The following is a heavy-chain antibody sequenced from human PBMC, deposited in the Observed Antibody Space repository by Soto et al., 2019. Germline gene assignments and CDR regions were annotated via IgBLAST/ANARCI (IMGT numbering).Heavy chain of an antibody. V-gene: IGHV3-74*01. Sequence: EVQLVESGGGLVQPGGSLRLSCAASGFTFSSDWMNWARQSPGKGLEWVSRIISGGTRVSYADSVKGRFIITRDNAKNTLFLEMHSLTADDTAVYYCARERTSKGGMDIWGQGTTVTVSS. CDR3: ARERTSKGGMDI. CDR2: IISGGTRV. J-gene: IGHJ6*02. CDR1: GFTFSSDW.